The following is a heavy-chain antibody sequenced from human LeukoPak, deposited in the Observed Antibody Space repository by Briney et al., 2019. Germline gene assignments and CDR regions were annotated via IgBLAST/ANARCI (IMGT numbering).Heavy chain of an antibody. V-gene: IGHV3-21*01. D-gene: IGHD1-26*01. CDR3: ARDYSGSYYDY. CDR2: ISSSSSYI. J-gene: IGHJ4*02. Sequence: GGSLRLSCAASGFTFGSYSMNWVRQAPGKGLEWVSSISSSSSYIYYADSVKGRFTISRDNAKNSLYLQMNSLRAEDTAVYYCARDYSGSYYDYWGQGTLVTVSS. CDR1: GFTFGSYS.